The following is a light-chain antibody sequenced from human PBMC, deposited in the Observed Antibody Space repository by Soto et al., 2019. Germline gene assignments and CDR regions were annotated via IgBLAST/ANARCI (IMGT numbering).Light chain of an antibody. V-gene: IGKV2-24*01. CDR1: QSLVYSDGNTY. CDR3: VQFSHFPRT. Sequence: DIVLTQTPLSSPVTLGQPASISCRSSQSLVYSDGNTYLSWLQQRPGQPPRLLIYQVSNRFSGVPGGFRGRGAGTDFTLKISRVEAEDVGVYSCVQFSHFPRTFGHGTKVPIK. CDR2: QVS. J-gene: IGKJ1*01.